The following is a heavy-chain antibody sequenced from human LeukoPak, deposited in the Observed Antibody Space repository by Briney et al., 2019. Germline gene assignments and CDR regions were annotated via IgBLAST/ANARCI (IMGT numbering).Heavy chain of an antibody. V-gene: IGHV3-9*01. J-gene: IGHJ4*02. CDR1: GFTFDDHG. CDR3: AKDRDYGDYLALDY. D-gene: IGHD4-17*01. Sequence: GGSLRLSCAASGFTFDDHGMHWVRQAPGKGLEWVSGISWNSGSIGYADSVKGRFTISRDNAKNSLYLQMNSLRAEDTALYYCAKDRDYGDYLALDYWGQGTLVTVSS. CDR2: ISWNSGSI.